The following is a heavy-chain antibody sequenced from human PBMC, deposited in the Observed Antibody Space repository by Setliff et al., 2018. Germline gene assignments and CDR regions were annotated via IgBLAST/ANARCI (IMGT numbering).Heavy chain of an antibody. V-gene: IGHV1-18*01. Sequence: ASVKVSCKTSGYSFSNYGISWVRQAPGQGLEWLGWIGAQKSNTNYAEKFQGRLSMTTDTSKSTAYMELRSLRSDDTAVYFCARDPRRSYADFVSNLFDPWGQGTPVTAPQ. CDR2: IGAQKSNT. CDR1: GYSFSNYG. CDR3: ARDPRRSYADFVSNLFDP. D-gene: IGHD4-17*01. J-gene: IGHJ5*02.